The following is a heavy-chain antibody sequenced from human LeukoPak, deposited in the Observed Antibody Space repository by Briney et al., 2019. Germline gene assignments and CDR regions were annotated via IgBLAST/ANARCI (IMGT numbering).Heavy chain of an antibody. V-gene: IGHV3-20*01. D-gene: IGHD2-21*02. CDR1: GFTFSSYV. Sequence: GGSLRLSCAASGFTFSSYVMHWVRQGPGKGVEWGSGINWNGGSTDYADSVKGGFTISRDNSRDSVFLQMNSLRPEDTALYHCAKEVDCPSDCLFFHSWGQGTLVTVSS. J-gene: IGHJ4*02. CDR2: INWNGGST. CDR3: AKEVDCPSDCLFFHS.